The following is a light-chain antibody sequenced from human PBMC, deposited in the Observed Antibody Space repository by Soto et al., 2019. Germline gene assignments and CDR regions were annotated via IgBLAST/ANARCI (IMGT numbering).Light chain of an antibody. V-gene: IGKV3-20*01. J-gene: IGKJ1*01. CDR1: QSVSSSY. CDR3: QQYGSSPPWT. CDR2: GAS. Sequence: EIVLTQSPGTLSLSPGERATLSCRASQSVSSSYVAWYQQKPGQAPRLLIYGASTRATGIPDRFSGSRSGTDFTLTISRLEPEDFAVYYCQQYGSSPPWTFGQGTKVEIK.